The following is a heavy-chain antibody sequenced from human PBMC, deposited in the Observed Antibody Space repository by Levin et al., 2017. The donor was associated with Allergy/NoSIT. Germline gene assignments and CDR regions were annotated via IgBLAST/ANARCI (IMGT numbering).Heavy chain of an antibody. CDR3: TTLRGSDSRGY. D-gene: IGHD3-22*01. V-gene: IGHV3-15*01. CDR2: IKSKTDGERT. Sequence: GESLKISCAASGFTFSNAWMSWVRQAPGKGLEWVGRIKSKTDGERTDYAAPVKGRFTISRDDSKNTLYLQMNSLKTEDTAVYYCTTLRGSDSRGYWGQGTLVTVSS. CDR1: GFTFSNAW. J-gene: IGHJ4*02.